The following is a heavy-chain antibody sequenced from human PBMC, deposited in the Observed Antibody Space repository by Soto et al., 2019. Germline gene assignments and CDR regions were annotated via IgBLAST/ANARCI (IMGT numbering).Heavy chain of an antibody. CDR3: ARDGALDSSGWHPLAFDY. CDR2: IYYSGST. D-gene: IGHD6-19*01. CDR1: GGSISSGGYY. Sequence: PSETLSLTCTVSGGSISSGGYYWSWIRQHPGKGLEWIGYIYYSGSTYYNPSLKSRVTISVDTSKNQFSLKLSSVTAADTAVYYCARDGALDSSGWHPLAFDYWGQGTLVTVSS. V-gene: IGHV4-31*03. J-gene: IGHJ4*02.